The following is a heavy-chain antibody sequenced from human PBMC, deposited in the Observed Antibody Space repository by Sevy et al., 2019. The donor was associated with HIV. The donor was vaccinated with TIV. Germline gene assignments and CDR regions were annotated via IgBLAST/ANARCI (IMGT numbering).Heavy chain of an antibody. Sequence: GGSLRLSCAASGFTVSSNYMSWVRQAPGKGLEWVSVIYSCGRTYYEDSVKGRFTISRDNSKNTLYLQMNGVRAEDTAVTDCASVLGYRSELRHRGAFDIWGQGTMVTVSS. J-gene: IGHJ3*02. D-gene: IGHD1-26*01. CDR3: ASVLGYRSELRHRGAFDI. V-gene: IGHV3-53*01. CDR2: IYSCGRT. CDR1: GFTVSSNY.